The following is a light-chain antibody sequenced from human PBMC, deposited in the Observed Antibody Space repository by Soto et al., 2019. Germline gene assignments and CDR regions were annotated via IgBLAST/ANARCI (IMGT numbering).Light chain of an antibody. Sequence: QSALTQPASMSGSPGQSITISCTGSSSDVGAYNYDSWYQQYRPGEAPKLLIYDVSHRPAGVSTRFSGSKSGNTASLTISGLQTEDEADYYCSSYTGAANYVFGTGTKLTVL. J-gene: IGLJ1*01. CDR3: SSYTGAANYV. CDR1: SSDVGAYNY. CDR2: DVS. V-gene: IGLV2-14*03.